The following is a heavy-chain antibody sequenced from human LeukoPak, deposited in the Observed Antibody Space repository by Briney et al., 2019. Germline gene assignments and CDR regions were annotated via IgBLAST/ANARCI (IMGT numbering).Heavy chain of an antibody. Sequence: SETLSLTCTVSGGSISSSSYYWGWIRQPPGKGLEWIGSIYYSGSTYYNPSLKSRVTISVDTSKNQFSLKLSSVTAADTAVYYCARLTYDYSNYVDHYFDYWGQGTLVTVSS. CDR3: ARLTYDYSNYVDHYFDY. J-gene: IGHJ4*02. D-gene: IGHD4-11*01. V-gene: IGHV4-39*01. CDR2: IYYSGST. CDR1: GGSISSSSYY.